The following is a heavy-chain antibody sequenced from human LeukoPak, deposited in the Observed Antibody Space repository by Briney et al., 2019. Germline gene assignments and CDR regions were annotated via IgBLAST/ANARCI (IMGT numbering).Heavy chain of an antibody. CDR1: GGPIRSSYYY. CDR2: IYDSGST. J-gene: IGHJ5*02. D-gene: IGHD1-7*01. Sequence: SETLSLTCTVSGGPIRSSYYYWGWIRQPPGKGLEWIGSIYDSGSTNYNPSLKSRVTISVDTSKNQFSLKLSSVTAADTAVYYCARGKGGTTSWWFDPWGQGTLVTVSS. V-gene: IGHV4-39*07. CDR3: ARGKGGTTSWWFDP.